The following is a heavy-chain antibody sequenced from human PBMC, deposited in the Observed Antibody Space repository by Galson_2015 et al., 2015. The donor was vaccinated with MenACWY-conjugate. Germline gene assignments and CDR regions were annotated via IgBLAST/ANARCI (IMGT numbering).Heavy chain of an antibody. CDR3: SRGGEAKLIIVGGISDI. V-gene: IGHV3-74*01. CDR2: IDNDGNRI. D-gene: IGHD1-26*01. Sequence: LRLSCAASGFTFSNYWMHWVRQGPGKGLEWLSRIDNDGNRITYADSVKGRFTISRDNAKNTLYLQINSVRADDTAVYYCSRGGEAKLIIVGGISDIRGQGTTVTVSS. CDR1: GFTFSNYW. J-gene: IGHJ3*02.